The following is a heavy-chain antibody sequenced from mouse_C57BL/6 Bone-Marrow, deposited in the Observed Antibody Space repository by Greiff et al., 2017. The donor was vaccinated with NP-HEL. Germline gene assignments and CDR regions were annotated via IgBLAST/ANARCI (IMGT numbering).Heavy chain of an antibody. CDR2: IYPGSGNT. V-gene: IGHV1-76*01. D-gene: IGHD3-2*02. CDR1: GYTFTDYY. J-gene: IGHJ4*01. CDR3: ASTAQASYYYAMDY. Sequence: QVQLQQSGAELVRPGALVKLSCKASGYTFTDYYINWVKQRPGQGLEWIARIYPGSGNTYYNEKFKGKATLTAEKSSSTAYMQLSSLTSEDSAVYFCASTAQASYYYAMDYWGQGTSVTVSS.